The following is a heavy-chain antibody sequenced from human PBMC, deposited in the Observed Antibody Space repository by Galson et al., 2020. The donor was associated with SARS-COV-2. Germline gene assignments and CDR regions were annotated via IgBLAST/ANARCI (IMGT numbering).Heavy chain of an antibody. CDR2: ISSSSSYI. CDR3: ASSPAAGTLSYYYGMDV. D-gene: IGHD6-13*01. CDR1: GFTFSSYS. J-gene: IGHJ6*02. V-gene: IGHV3-21*01. Sequence: NSGGSLRLSCAASGFTFSSYSMNWVRQAPGKGLEWVSSISSSSSYIYYADSVKGRFTISRDNAKNSLYLQMNSLRAEDTAVYYCASSPAAGTLSYYYGMDVWGQGTTVTVSS.